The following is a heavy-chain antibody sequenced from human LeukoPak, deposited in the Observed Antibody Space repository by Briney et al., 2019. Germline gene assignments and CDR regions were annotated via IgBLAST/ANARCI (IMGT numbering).Heavy chain of an antibody. CDR2: ISTSTTTI. V-gene: IGHV3-48*01. CDR1: GFTFSSYS. J-gene: IGHJ4*02. D-gene: IGHD3-22*01. CDR3: AKDRSYYDSSGYIYYFDY. Sequence: GGSLRLSCEASGFTFSSYSMNWVRQAPGKGLEWISYISTSTTTIYYANSVKGRFTISRDNAKKSLYLQMNSLRVEDTGVYYCAKDRSYYDSSGYIYYFDYWGQGTLVTVSS.